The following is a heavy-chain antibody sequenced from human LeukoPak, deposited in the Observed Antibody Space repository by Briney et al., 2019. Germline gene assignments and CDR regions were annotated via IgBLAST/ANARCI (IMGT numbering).Heavy chain of an antibody. CDR1: GYSFTSYW. CDR3: ARPVAVAGQYYFDY. J-gene: IGHJ4*02. CDR2: IYPGDSDT. Sequence: GESLKISCKGSGYSFTSYWIGWARQMPGKGLEWMGIIYPGDSDTRYSPSFQGQVTISTDKSISTAYLQWSSLKASDTAMYYCARPVAVAGQYYFDYWGQGTLVTVSS. D-gene: IGHD6-19*01. V-gene: IGHV5-51*01.